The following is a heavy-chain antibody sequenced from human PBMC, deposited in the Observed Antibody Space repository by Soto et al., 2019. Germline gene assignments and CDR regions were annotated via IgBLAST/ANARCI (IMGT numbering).Heavy chain of an antibody. CDR1: GFTFNIYT. D-gene: IGHD5-12*01. Sequence: EVQLLESGGGLVQPGWSLRLSCAASGFTFNIYTMSWVRQAPGKGLEWVSGIGARGSDTYFPDSVKGRFTISRDNSMDMVYLQMNSLRAEDTAVYFCAKGGTYHIGDFDSWGQGTLVTVSS. CDR3: AKGGTYHIGDFDS. V-gene: IGHV3-23*01. J-gene: IGHJ4*02. CDR2: IGARGSDT.